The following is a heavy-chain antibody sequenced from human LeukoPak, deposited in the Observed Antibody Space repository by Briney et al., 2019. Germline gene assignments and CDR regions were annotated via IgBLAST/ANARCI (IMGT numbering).Heavy chain of an antibody. D-gene: IGHD3-3*01. V-gene: IGHV4-59*01. J-gene: IGHJ5*02. CDR2: IYYSGST. CDR3: ARTSYDFWSGPYNWFDP. Sequence: SETLSLTCTVSGGSISSYYWSWIRQPPGKGLEWIGYIYYSGSTNYNPSLKSRVTISVDTSKNQFSLKLSSVTAADTAAYYCARTSYDFWSGPYNWFDPWGQGTLVTVSS. CDR1: GGSISSYY.